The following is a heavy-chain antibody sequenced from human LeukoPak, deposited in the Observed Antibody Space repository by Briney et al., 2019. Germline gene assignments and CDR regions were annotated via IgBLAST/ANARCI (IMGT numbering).Heavy chain of an antibody. J-gene: IGHJ5*02. Sequence: SGTLSLTCTVSGGSISSYYWSWIRQPPGKGLEWIGYIYYSGSTNYNPSLKSRVTISVDTSKNQFSLKLSSVTAADTAVYYCARGPTEYYDILTGYYVNNWFDPWGQGTLVTVSS. V-gene: IGHV4-59*01. CDR2: IYYSGST. CDR3: ARGPTEYYDILTGYYVNNWFDP. CDR1: GGSISSYY. D-gene: IGHD3-9*01.